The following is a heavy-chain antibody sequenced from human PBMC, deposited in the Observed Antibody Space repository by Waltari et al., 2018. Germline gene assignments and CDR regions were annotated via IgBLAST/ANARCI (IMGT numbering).Heavy chain of an antibody. J-gene: IGHJ4*02. V-gene: IGHV3-23*01. CDR2: IYSAAGGGGT. D-gene: IGHD3-16*01. CDR1: GLTFSIYA. CDR3: AKDTLSYSQN. Sequence: EVLLLESGGGLVQPGGSLSLSCAASGLTFSIYAMNWVRQAPGKGLEWVSTIYSAAGGGGTQYADSVTGRFTISRDNSKNTLYLQMNRLRAADTAMYYCAKDTLSYSQNWGQGIMVTVSS.